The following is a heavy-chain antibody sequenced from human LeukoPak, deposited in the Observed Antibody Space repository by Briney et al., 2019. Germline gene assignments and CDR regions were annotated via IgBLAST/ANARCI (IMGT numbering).Heavy chain of an antibody. J-gene: IGHJ3*02. CDR3: AKDPSSSWRLDAFDI. V-gene: IGHV3-23*01. CDR2: ISGSGGST. Sequence: GGSLRLSCAASGFTFSSYAMSWVRQAPGKGLEWVSAISGSGGSTYYADSVKGRFTISRDNSKNTLYLQMNSLRAEDTAVYYCAKDPSSSWRLDAFDIWGQGKWSPSLQ. D-gene: IGHD6-13*01. CDR1: GFTFSSYA.